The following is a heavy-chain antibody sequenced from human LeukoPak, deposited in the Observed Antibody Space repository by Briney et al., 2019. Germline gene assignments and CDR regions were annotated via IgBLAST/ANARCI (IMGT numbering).Heavy chain of an antibody. CDR2: INWNGGST. J-gene: IGHJ3*02. CDR1: GFTFDDYG. CDR3: ARDSISHDAFDI. Sequence: GGSLRLSCAASGFTFDDYGMRWARQAPGKGLVWVSGINWNGGSTGYADSVKGRFTISRDNAKNSLYLQMNSLRAEDTALYYCARDSISHDAFDIWGQGTMVTVSS. V-gene: IGHV3-20*04. D-gene: IGHD2-2*01.